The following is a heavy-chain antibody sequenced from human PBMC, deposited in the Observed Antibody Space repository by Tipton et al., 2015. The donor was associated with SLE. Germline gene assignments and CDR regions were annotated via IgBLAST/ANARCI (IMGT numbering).Heavy chain of an antibody. CDR1: GGSIRGSTYY. CDR2: LDYSGST. D-gene: IGHD3-22*01. Sequence: TLSLTCTVSGGSIRGSTYYWGWIRQPPGKGLEWIGSLDYSGSTYYNPSLKSRINISVDTSKNQFSLKLSSVTAADTAVYYCARAVGDTSGYLDYWGRGTLVTASS. CDR3: ARAVGDTSGYLDY. V-gene: IGHV4-39*07. J-gene: IGHJ4*02.